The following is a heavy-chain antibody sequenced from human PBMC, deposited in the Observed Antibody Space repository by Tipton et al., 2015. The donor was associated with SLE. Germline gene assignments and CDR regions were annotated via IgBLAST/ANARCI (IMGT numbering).Heavy chain of an antibody. CDR2: ISGSGGST. J-gene: IGHJ4*02. Sequence: SLRLSCAASGFTFSSYAMSWVRQAPGKGLEWVSAISGSGGSTYYADSVKGRFTISRDNSKNTLYLQMNSLRVEDTAVYYCARDRRNGVTGYWGQGTLVTVSS. D-gene: IGHD2-8*01. CDR1: GFTFSSYA. CDR3: ARDRRNGVTGY. V-gene: IGHV3-23*01.